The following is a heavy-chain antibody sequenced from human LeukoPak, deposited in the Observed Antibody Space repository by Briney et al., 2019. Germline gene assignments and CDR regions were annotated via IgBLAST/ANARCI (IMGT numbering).Heavy chain of an antibody. CDR3: ARVDLHTVTSSHDYYYYYMDV. J-gene: IGHJ6*03. V-gene: IGHV4-59*01. Sequence: PSETLSLTCTVSGGSISSYYWSWIRQPPGKGLEWVGYIYYSGSTNYNPSLKSRVTISVDTSKNQFSLKLSSVTAADTAVYYCARVDLHTVTSSHDYYYYYMDVWGKGTTVTVSS. CDR2: IYYSGST. CDR1: GGSISSYY. D-gene: IGHD4-17*01.